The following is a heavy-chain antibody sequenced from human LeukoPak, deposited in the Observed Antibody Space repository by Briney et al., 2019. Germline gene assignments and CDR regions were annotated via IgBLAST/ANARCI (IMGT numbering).Heavy chain of an antibody. D-gene: IGHD1-26*01. CDR2: INPSCGST. V-gene: IGHV1-46*01. CDR1: GYTFANFY. Sequence: ASVKVSCKASGYTFANFYMHWVRQAPGQGLEWMGIINPSCGSTSYAQKFQGRVTMTRDTSTSTVYMELSSLRSEDTAVYYCAREGFGTYSFDYWGQGTLVTVSS. CDR3: AREGFGTYSFDY. J-gene: IGHJ4*02.